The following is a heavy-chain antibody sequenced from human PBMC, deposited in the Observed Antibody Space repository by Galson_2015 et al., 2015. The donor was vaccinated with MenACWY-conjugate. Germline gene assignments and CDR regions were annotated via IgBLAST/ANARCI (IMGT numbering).Heavy chain of an antibody. D-gene: IGHD4-11*01. CDR3: ARDRKELTVSLPSNWFDP. CDR1: GFTFGSYW. J-gene: IGHJ5*02. V-gene: IGHV3-74*01. CDR2: IDRAGSST. Sequence: SLRLSCAASGFTFGSYWMHWVRQVPGKGLVWVSRIDRAGSSTTYADSVKGRFTISRDNAKNTLYLQMNSLRAEDTAVYYCARDRKELTVSLPSNWFDPWGQGTQVIVSS.